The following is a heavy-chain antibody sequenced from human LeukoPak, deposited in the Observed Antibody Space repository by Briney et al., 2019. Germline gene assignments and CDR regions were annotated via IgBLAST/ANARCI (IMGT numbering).Heavy chain of an antibody. J-gene: IGHJ2*01. Sequence: GSLRLSCAASGFTFSSYSMNWVRQAPGKGLEWVSSISSSSSYIYYADSVKGRFTISRDNAKNSLYLQMNSLRAEDTAVYYCARSGSYYSWYFDLWGRGTLVTVSS. D-gene: IGHD1-26*01. V-gene: IGHV3-21*01. CDR3: ARSGSYYSWYFDL. CDR2: ISSSSSYI. CDR1: GFTFSSYS.